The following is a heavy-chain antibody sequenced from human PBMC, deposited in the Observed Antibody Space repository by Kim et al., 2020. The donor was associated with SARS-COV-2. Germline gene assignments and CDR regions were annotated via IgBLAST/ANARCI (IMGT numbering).Heavy chain of an antibody. V-gene: IGHV1-18*01. CDR2: ISAYNGNT. D-gene: IGHD3-3*01. CDR3: ARDSEGSDFWSGYSTLRAYAMDV. Sequence: ASVKVSCKASGYTFTNYGISWVRQAPGQGLEWMGWISAYNGNTNYAQKFQGRVTMTTDTSTSTAYMELRSLRSDDTAVYYCARDSEGSDFWSGYSTLRAYAMDVWGQGTTVTVSS. J-gene: IGHJ6*02. CDR1: GYTFTNYG.